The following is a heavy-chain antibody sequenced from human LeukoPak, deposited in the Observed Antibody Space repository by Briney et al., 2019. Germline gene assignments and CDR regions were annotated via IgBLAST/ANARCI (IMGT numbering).Heavy chain of an antibody. CDR1: GFAFNSYE. CDR3: ARARYTSGWETLDY. CDR2: ISSSGSIK. Sequence: PGGSLRLSCIASGFAFNSYEMNWVRQAPGKGLEWVSYISSSGSIKHYADSVKGRFTISRDNAKNSLYMQINSLRAEDTAVYYCARARYTSGWETLDYWGQGTLVTVSS. D-gene: IGHD6-19*01. J-gene: IGHJ4*02. V-gene: IGHV3-48*03.